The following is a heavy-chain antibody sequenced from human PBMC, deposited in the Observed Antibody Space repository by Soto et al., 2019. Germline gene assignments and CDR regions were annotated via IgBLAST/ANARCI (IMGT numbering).Heavy chain of an antibody. CDR3: ARDMVRALDV. J-gene: IGHJ6*02. CDR2: IHSGGST. CDR1: GFTVSSNY. V-gene: IGHV3-66*01. D-gene: IGHD3-10*01. Sequence: EVQLVESGGGLVQPGGSLRLSCAASGFTVSSNYMSWVRQPPGKGLEWVSVIHSGGSTYYADSVKGRFTISRDNSKSTLSLQMNSLRAEDTAVYYCARDMVRALDVWGQGTTVTVSS.